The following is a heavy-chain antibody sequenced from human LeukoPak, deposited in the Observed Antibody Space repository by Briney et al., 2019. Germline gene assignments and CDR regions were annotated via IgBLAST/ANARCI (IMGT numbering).Heavy chain of an antibody. V-gene: IGHV1-69*13. Sequence: GASVKVSCKASGYTFTSYGISWVRQAPGQGLEWMGGIIPIFGTANYAQKFQGRVTITADESTSTAYMELSSLRSEDTAVYYCAREVRSVVVPAAMMAFDYWGQGTLVTVSS. CDR2: IIPIFGTA. J-gene: IGHJ4*02. CDR1: GYTFTSYG. CDR3: AREVRSVVVPAAMMAFDY. D-gene: IGHD2-2*01.